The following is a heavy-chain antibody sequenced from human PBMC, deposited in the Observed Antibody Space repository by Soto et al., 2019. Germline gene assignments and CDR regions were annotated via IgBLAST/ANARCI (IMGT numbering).Heavy chain of an antibody. D-gene: IGHD4-4*01. J-gene: IGHJ6*02. CDR2: ISGSGGST. V-gene: IGHV3-23*01. Sequence: EVRLLESGGGLVQPGGSLRLSCAASGLTFSSYAMSWVRQAPGKGLEWVSAISGSGGSTYYAVTVKGRFTISRDNSKNTLYLQMNSLRAEDTAVYYCAKASNNYYHYYDMDVWGQGTTVIVSS. CDR3: AKASNNYYHYYDMDV. CDR1: GLTFSSYA.